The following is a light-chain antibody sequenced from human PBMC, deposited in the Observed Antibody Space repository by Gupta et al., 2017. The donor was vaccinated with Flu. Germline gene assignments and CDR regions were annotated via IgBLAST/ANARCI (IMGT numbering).Light chain of an antibody. CDR3: QQYHDSPLT. Sequence: DIQMTQSHSTLSASVGDRVTITCRASQRISTWLAWYQQKPGKAPKLLIYKASTLEGGVASRFSGSGYGTEFTLTINSLQPDDFATYYCQQYHDSPLTFGGGTKVEI. J-gene: IGKJ4*01. CDR2: KAS. CDR1: QRISTW. V-gene: IGKV1-5*03.